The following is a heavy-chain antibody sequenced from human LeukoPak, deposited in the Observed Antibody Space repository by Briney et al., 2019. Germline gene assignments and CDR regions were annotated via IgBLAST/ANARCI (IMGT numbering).Heavy chain of an antibody. Sequence: GGSLRLSCAASGFTFSSYGMHWVRQAPGKGLERVAFIRYDGSNKYYADSVKGRFTISRDNSKNTLYLQMNSLRAEDTAVYYCIRTPGELPHYPFDYWGQGTLVTVSS. J-gene: IGHJ4*02. D-gene: IGHD1-26*01. V-gene: IGHV3-30*02. CDR1: GFTFSSYG. CDR3: IRTPGELPHYPFDY. CDR2: IRYDGSNK.